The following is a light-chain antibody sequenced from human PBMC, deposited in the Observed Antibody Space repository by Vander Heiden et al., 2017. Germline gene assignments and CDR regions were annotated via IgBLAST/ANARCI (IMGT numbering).Light chain of an antibody. CDR3: CSYAGSNTYV. CDR2: DVS. Sequence: QSALPHPASVSGSPGQSITISCTGTSSDVGSYNLGSWYQQHPGKAPKLMIYDVSKRPSGVSNRVSGSKSGNTASLTISGLQAEDEADYYCCSYAGSNTYVFGTGTKVTVL. J-gene: IGLJ1*01. CDR1: SSDVGSYNL. V-gene: IGLV2-23*02.